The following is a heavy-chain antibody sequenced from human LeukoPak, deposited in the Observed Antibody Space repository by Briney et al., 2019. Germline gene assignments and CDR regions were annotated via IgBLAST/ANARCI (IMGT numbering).Heavy chain of an antibody. Sequence: GGSLRLSCAASGFTFSSYEMNWIRKAPGKGLKWLSYISSSGTTIYYADSVKGRFTISRDNAKNSLYLQMNSLRAEDTAVYYCARETRVRWTDYWGQGILVTVSS. CDR1: GFTFSSYE. CDR2: ISSSGTTI. D-gene: IGHD5-24*01. V-gene: IGHV3-48*03. J-gene: IGHJ4*02. CDR3: ARETRVRWTDY.